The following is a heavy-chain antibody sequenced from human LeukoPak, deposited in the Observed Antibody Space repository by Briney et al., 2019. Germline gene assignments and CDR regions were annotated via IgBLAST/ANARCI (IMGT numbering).Heavy chain of an antibody. CDR1: GFTVSSNY. CDR3: ARDTLDSSGYYSIS. CDR2: IYSGGST. J-gene: IGHJ4*02. Sequence: PGGSLRLSCAASGFTVSSNYMSWVRQAPGKGLEWVSVIYSGGSTYYADSVKGRCTISRDNSKNTLYLQMNSLRAEDTAVYYCARDTLDSSGYYSISWGQGTLVTVSS. V-gene: IGHV3-66*01. D-gene: IGHD3-22*01.